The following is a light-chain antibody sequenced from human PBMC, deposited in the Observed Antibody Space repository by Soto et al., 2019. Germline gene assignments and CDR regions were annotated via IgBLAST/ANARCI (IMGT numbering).Light chain of an antibody. V-gene: IGKV3-15*01. CDR1: QSVSSN. J-gene: IGKJ4*01. Sequence: EIVMTQSPATLSVSPVERATLSCMASQSVSSNLAWYQQKPGQAPRLLIYGASTRATGIPARFSGSGSGTDFTLTISSLQPEDFAVYHCQQRINWPLTFGGGTKGDIK. CDR2: GAS. CDR3: QQRINWPLT.